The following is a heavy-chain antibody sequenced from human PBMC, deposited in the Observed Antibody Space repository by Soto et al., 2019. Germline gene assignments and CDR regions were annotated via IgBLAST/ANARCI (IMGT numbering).Heavy chain of an antibody. V-gene: IGHV4-31*03. CDR1: GGSISRGDYY. CDR3: ARWWSGSRQGFDP. Sequence: QVQLQESGPGLVKPSQTLSLTCTVSGGSISRGDYYCSWIRQHPGKGLEWIGYIYYSGSTYYNPSLKSRVTISVDTSKNQFSLKLSSVTAADTAVYYCARWWSGSRQGFDPWGQGTLVTVSS. D-gene: IGHD3-3*01. J-gene: IGHJ5*02. CDR2: IYYSGST.